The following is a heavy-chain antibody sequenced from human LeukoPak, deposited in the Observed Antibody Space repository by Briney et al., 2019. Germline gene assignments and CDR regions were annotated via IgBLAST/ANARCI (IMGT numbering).Heavy chain of an antibody. CDR2: IIPIFGTA. CDR3: ARSVGLSPLWFGGHYFDY. Sequence: GASVKVSCKASGGTFSSYAISWVRQAPGQGLEWMGGIIPIFGTANYAQKFQGRVTITADKSTSTAYMELSSLRSEDTAVYYCARSVGLSPLWFGGHYFDYWGQGTLVTVSS. D-gene: IGHD3-10*01. V-gene: IGHV1-69*06. CDR1: GGTFSSYA. J-gene: IGHJ4*02.